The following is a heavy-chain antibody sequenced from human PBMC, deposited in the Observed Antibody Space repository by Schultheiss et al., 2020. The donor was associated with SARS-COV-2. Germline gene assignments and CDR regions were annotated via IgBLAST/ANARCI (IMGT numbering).Heavy chain of an antibody. V-gene: IGHV3-30*04. CDR3: ARTLGGYCSSTSCPPADI. D-gene: IGHD2-2*01. CDR2: ISYDGSNK. CDR1: GFTFSSYA. J-gene: IGHJ3*02. Sequence: GGSLRLSCAASGFTFSSYAMHWVRQAPGKGLEWVAVISYDGSNKYYADSVKGRFTISRDNSKNTLYLQMNSLRAEDTAVYYCARTLGGYCSSTSCPPADIWGQGTMVTVSS.